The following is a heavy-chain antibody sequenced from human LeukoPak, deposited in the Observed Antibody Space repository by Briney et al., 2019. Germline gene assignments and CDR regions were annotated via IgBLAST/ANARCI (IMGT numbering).Heavy chain of an antibody. CDR3: TTDWALYGGFDY. J-gene: IGHJ4*02. V-gene: IGHV3-15*01. Sequence: GGSLRLSCAASGFTFSNAWMSGVRQAPGKGLEWVGRIKSKTDGGTTDYAAPVKGRFTISRDDSKNTLYLQMNSLKTEDTAVYYCTTDWALYGGFDYWGQGTLVTVSS. CDR2: IKSKTDGGTT. D-gene: IGHD4-23*01. CDR1: GFTFSNAW.